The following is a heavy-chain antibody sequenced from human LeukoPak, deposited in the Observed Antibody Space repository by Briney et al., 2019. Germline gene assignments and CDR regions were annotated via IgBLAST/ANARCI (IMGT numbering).Heavy chain of an antibody. Sequence: ASVTVSCKASGYTFTGYYMHWVRQAPGQGLEWMGWINPNSGGTNYAQKFQGRVTMTRDTSISTAYMELSRLRSDDTAVYYCAREMTTVTTEGGRYFDYWGQGTLVTVSS. D-gene: IGHD4-11*01. J-gene: IGHJ4*02. CDR1: GYTFTGYY. CDR2: INPNSGGT. V-gene: IGHV1-2*02. CDR3: AREMTTVTTEGGRYFDY.